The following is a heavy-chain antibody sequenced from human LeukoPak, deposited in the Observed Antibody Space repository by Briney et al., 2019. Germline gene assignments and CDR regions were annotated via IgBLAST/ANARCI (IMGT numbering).Heavy chain of an antibody. J-gene: IGHJ4*02. CDR3: AKGTAHWELYDY. V-gene: IGHV3-48*01. CDR2: ISSSSSTI. CDR1: GFTFSSYS. D-gene: IGHD4-23*01. Sequence: PGGSLRLSCAASGFTFSSYSMNWVRQAPGKGLEWVSYISSSSSTIYYADSVKGRFTISRDNAKNSLYLQMNGLRTEDTAIYYCAKGTAHWELYDYWGQGTLVTVSS.